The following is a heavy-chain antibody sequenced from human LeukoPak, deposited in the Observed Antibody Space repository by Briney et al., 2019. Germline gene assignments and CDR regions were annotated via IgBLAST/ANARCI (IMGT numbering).Heavy chain of an antibody. Sequence: GGSLRPSCAASGFHFSSHAMTWVRQTPTKGLEWVSSVTADGGSIHYADSVKGRFTISRDNSKNTLFLQMNSLRAEDTAVYYCAKVIRYDFWSGYDYYYGMDVWGQGTTVTVSS. D-gene: IGHD3-3*01. CDR1: GFHFSSHA. V-gene: IGHV3-23*01. CDR3: AKVIRYDFWSGYDYYYGMDV. J-gene: IGHJ6*02. CDR2: VTADGGSI.